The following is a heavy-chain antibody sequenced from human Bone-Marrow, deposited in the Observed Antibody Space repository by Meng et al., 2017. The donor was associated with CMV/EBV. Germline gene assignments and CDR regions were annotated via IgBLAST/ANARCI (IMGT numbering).Heavy chain of an antibody. CDR2: MSSSSSYI. D-gene: IGHD2-2*01. CDR1: GFTFSSYS. V-gene: IGHV3-21*01. J-gene: IGHJ4*02. Sequence: GESLKIYCAASGFTFSSYSMNWVRQAPGKGLEWVSSMSSSSSYIYYADSVKGRFTISRDNAKNSLYLQMNSLRAEETAVDYCARDSVVVVPAGYYFDDWGQGTLVTVSS. CDR3: ARDSVVVVPAGYYFDD.